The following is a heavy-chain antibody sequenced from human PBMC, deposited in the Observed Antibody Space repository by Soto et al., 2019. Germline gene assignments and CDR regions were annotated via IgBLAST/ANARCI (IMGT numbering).Heavy chain of an antibody. J-gene: IGHJ4*02. CDR3: ASLSGYYSPFDY. Sequence: GGSLRLSCAASGFTVSSDYMSWVRQAPGKGLEWVSVIYSGDDTYYADSVKGRFTISRDNSKNTLYLQMNSLRAEDTAVYYCASLSGYYSPFDYWGQGTLVTVSS. V-gene: IGHV3-66*01. CDR1: GFTVSSDY. CDR2: IYSGDDT. D-gene: IGHD3-22*01.